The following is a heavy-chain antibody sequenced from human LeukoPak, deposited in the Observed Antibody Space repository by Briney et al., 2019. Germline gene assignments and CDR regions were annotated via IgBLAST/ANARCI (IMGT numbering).Heavy chain of an antibody. J-gene: IGHJ4*02. Sequence: NPGASLQISCKGSGSIFTTYWIGWGRQLPGKGVEGMGIINPGDSHTIYSPSFRGQVTMSADKSISTAYLQWSSLKASDTAMYYCARLLGSSSSSWASFDYWGQGTLVTVSS. CDR1: GSIFTTYW. D-gene: IGHD6-13*01. V-gene: IGHV5-51*01. CDR2: INPGDSHT. CDR3: ARLLGSSSSSWASFDY.